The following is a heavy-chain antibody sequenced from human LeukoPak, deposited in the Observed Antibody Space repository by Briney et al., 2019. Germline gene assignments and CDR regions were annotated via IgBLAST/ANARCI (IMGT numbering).Heavy chain of an antibody. V-gene: IGHV1-8*01. CDR3: AREYRHQPD. J-gene: IGHJ4*02. CDR1: GYTFANYD. CDR2: MNPNSGNT. Sequence: ASVKVSCKASGYTFANYDINWVRQASGQGPEWMGWMNPNSGNTGYAQKFQGRFTMTWDTSISTAYMELSSLRSEDTAMYPCAREYRHQPDWGQGTLVTVSS. D-gene: IGHD5-12*01.